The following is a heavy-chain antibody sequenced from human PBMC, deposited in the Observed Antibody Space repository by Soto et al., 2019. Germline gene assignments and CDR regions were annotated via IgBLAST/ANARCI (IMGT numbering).Heavy chain of an antibody. CDR3: DRSGGWGLDY. CDR1: GGSISSGGYY. J-gene: IGHJ4*02. Sequence: PSETLSLTCTVSGGSISSGGYYWSWIRQHPGKGLEWIGYIYYSGSTYYNPSLKSRVTISVDTSKNQFSLKLSSVTAADTAVFYYDRSGGWGLDYWGQGTLVTVSS. CDR2: IYYSGST. D-gene: IGHD6-19*01. V-gene: IGHV4-31*03.